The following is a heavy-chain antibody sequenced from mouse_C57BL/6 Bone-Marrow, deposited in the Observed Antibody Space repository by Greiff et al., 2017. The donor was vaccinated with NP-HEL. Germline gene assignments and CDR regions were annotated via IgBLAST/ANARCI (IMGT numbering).Heavy chain of an antibody. D-gene: IGHD2-3*01. CDR1: GYTFTSYW. Sequence: QVQLQQPGAELVRPGTSVKLSCKASGYTFTSYWMHWVKQRPGQGLEWIGVIDPSDSYTNSNQKFKGKATLTVDTSSSTAYMQLSSLTSEDSAVYYCARLGIYDGYYKAYWGQGTLVTVSA. CDR3: ARLGIYDGYYKAY. V-gene: IGHV1-59*01. CDR2: IDPSDSYT. J-gene: IGHJ3*01.